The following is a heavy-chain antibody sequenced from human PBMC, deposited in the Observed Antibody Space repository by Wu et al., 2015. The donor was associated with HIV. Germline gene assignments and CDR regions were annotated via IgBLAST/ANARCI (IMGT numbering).Heavy chain of an antibody. D-gene: IGHD2/OR15-2a*01. Sequence: QVQLVQSGAEVKKPGASVKVSCKASGYTFTDYYMHWVRQAPGQGLEWMGWINPNSGGTSYAQKSQGRVTMTRDTSISTAYMEVSRLRSDDTAVYYCARTAGNIRFDYWGQGTLVTVSS. J-gene: IGHJ4*02. CDR1: GYTFTDYY. V-gene: IGHV1-2*02. CDR2: INPNSGGT. CDR3: ARTAGNIRFDY.